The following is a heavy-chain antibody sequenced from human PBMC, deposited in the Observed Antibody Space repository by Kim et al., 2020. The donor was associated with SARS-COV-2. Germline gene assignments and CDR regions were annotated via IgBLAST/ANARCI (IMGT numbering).Heavy chain of an antibody. CDR2: ISSRSSYI. D-gene: IGHD6-13*01. J-gene: IGHJ6*02. CDR3: ARAHRAAVGKDYYYYYGMDV. V-gene: IGHV3-21*01. Sequence: GGSLRLSCAGSGFSFSSYSMNWVRQAPGKGLEWVSSISSRSSYIYYADSVKGRFTISRDNAKNSLYLQMNSLRAEDTAVYYCARAHRAAVGKDYYYYYGMDVWGQGTTVTVSS. CDR1: GFSFSSYS.